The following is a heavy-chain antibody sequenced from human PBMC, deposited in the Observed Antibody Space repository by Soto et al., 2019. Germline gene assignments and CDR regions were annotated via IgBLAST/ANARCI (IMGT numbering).Heavy chain of an antibody. Sequence: GGSLRLSCAASGFTFSSYSMNWVRQAPGKGLEWVSSISSSSSYIYYADSVKGRFTISRDNAKNSLYLQMNSLRAEDTAVYYCARAVHSGYDGAFDIWGQGTMVTVSS. CDR2: ISSSSSYI. J-gene: IGHJ3*02. CDR1: GFTFSSYS. D-gene: IGHD5-12*01. CDR3: ARAVHSGYDGAFDI. V-gene: IGHV3-21*01.